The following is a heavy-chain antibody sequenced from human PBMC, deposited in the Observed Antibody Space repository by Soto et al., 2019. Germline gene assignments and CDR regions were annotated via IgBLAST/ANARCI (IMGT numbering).Heavy chain of an antibody. Sequence: GGSLRLSCAASGFTYNDYYMSWIRQATGKGLEWVSYISSSGSTIYYADSVKGRFTISRDNAKNSLYLQMNSLRAEDTAVYYCAREGALSDFWSGYYFNEYMDVWGKGTTVTFSS. CDR2: ISSSGSTI. CDR3: AREGALSDFWSGYYFNEYMDV. CDR1: GFTYNDYY. J-gene: IGHJ6*03. V-gene: IGHV3-11*01. D-gene: IGHD3-3*01.